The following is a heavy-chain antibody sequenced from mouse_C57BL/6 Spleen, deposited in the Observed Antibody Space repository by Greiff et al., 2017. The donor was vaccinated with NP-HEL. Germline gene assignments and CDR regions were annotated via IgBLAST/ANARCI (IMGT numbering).Heavy chain of an antibody. CDR1: GFTFSSYA. D-gene: IGHD4-1*01. Sequence: EVQLVESGGGLVKPGGSLKLSCAASGFTFSSYAMSWVRQTPEKRLEWVATISDGGSYTYYPDNVKGRFTISRDNAKNNLYLQMSHLKSEDTAMYYWARGGNWEAWFAYWGQGTLVTVSA. CDR2: ISDGGSYT. CDR3: ARGGNWEAWFAY. J-gene: IGHJ3*01. V-gene: IGHV5-4*01.